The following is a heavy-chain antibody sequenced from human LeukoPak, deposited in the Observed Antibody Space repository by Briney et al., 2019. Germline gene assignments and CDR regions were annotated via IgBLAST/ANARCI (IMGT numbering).Heavy chain of an antibody. CDR1: GFTFSSYS. J-gene: IGHJ4*02. Sequence: PGGSLRLSCAASGFTFSSYSMNWVRQAPGKGLEWVAVISYDGSNKYYADSVKGRFTISRDNSKNTLYLQMNSLRAEDTAVYYCARDGGGSGWLTLTPYFDYWGQGTLVTVSS. V-gene: IGHV3-30*03. D-gene: IGHD6-19*01. CDR3: ARDGGGSGWLTLTPYFDY. CDR2: ISYDGSNK.